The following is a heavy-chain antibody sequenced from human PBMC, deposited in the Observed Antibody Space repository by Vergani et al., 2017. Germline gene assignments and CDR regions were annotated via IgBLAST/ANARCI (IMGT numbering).Heavy chain of an antibody. J-gene: IGHJ5*02. V-gene: IGHV1-69*13. CDR2: TIPMLGAT. CDR3: ARQSSYYYDRSGHYYEGWFDP. D-gene: IGHD3-22*01. Sequence: QVQLVQSGAEVKKPGSSVKVSCKASGGTFSSYAISWVRQAPGQGLEWMGRTIPMLGATNYAQKIQGRVTITADESTSTAYMELSRLRSADTAVYYCARQSSYYYDRSGHYYEGWFDPWGQGTLVTVSS. CDR1: GGTFSSYA.